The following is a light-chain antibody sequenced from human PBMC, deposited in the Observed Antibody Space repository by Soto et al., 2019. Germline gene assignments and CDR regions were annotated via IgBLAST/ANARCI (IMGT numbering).Light chain of an antibody. Sequence: EIVLTQSPGTLSLSPGDRATLYCRASQSVSSYLAWYQQKPGQAPRLLIYGASNRATGIPARFSGSGSGTDFTLTISSLEPEDFAVYYCQQRSSWPITFGQGTRLEIK. CDR2: GAS. J-gene: IGKJ5*01. CDR1: QSVSSY. V-gene: IGKV3-11*01. CDR3: QQRSSWPIT.